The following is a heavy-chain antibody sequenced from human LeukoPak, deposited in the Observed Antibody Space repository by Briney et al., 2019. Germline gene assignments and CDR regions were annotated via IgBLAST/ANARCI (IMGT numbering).Heavy chain of an antibody. CDR1: GFTFSSYA. J-gene: IGHJ4*02. D-gene: IGHD3-22*01. CDR3: AKDGTYYYDSSGYPSFDY. V-gene: IGHV3-30-3*01. Sequence: GALRLSCAASGFTFSSYAMHWVRQAPGKGLEWVAVISYDGSNKYYADSVKGRFTISRDNSKNTLYLQMNSLRAEDTAVYYCAKDGTYYYDSSGYPSFDYWGQGTLVTVSS. CDR2: ISYDGSNK.